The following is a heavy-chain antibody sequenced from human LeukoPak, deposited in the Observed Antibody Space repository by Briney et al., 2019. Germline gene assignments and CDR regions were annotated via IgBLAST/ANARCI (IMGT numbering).Heavy chain of an antibody. D-gene: IGHD6-19*01. CDR2: ISGGGDIT. J-gene: IGHJ4*02. V-gene: IGHV3-23*01. CDR1: GFTFSSYW. CDR3: AKGRGISVTDSKIGLDY. Sequence: GGSLRLSCAASGFTFSSYWMSWVRQAPGKGLEWVSGISGGGDITYYADSVQGRFTISRDNSKTTLYLQMSSLRGEDTAVYYCAKGRGISVTDSKIGLDYWGQGTLVTVSS.